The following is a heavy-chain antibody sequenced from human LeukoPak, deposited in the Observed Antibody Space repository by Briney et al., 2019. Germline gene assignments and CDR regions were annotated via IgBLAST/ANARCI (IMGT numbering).Heavy chain of an antibody. V-gene: IGHV3-21*01. CDR3: AIDRLEGGETFDS. J-gene: IGHJ4*02. CDR1: GFSFRSYS. D-gene: IGHD1-1*01. CDR2: ITGSSSYI. Sequence: KPGGSLRLSCAASGFSFRSYSMDWVRQAPGKGLEWVSSITGSSSYISYADSVKGRFTISRDNAENSLFLQMNSLRPEDTAVYFCAIDRLEGGETFDSWGQGTLVTVSS.